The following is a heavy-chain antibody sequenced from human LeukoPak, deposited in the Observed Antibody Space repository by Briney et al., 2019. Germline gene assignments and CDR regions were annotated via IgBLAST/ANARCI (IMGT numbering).Heavy chain of an antibody. CDR1: EXTFSSYS. D-gene: IGHD5-12*01. CDR2: ITGSGSGI. V-gene: IGHV3-48*02. CDR3: ASPHSGYG. J-gene: IGHJ4*02. Sequence: QPGGSLRLSSAASEXTFSSYSMNWVRQAPGKGLQWVSYITGSGSGIHYADSVKGLFTISRDNAKNTLYLQMNSLRDEDTAVYYCASPHSGYGWGQGTLVTVSS.